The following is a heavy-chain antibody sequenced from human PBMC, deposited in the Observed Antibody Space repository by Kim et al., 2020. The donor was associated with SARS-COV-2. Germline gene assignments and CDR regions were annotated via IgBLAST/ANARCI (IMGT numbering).Heavy chain of an antibody. CDR1: GYTFTSYA. Sequence: ASGKVSCKASGYTFTSYAMNWARQAPGQGLEWMGWINTNTGNPTYAQGFTGRFVFSLDTSVSTAYLQISSLKAEDTAVYYCARDLSGGIAAAGTGWFDPWGQGTLVTVSS. D-gene: IGHD6-13*01. CDR3: ARDLSGGIAAAGTGWFDP. V-gene: IGHV7-4-1*02. J-gene: IGHJ5*02. CDR2: INTNTGNP.